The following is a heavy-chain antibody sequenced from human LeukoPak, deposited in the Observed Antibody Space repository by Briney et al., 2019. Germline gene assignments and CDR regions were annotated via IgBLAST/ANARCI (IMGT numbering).Heavy chain of an antibody. D-gene: IGHD4-23*01. CDR1: GFTFSNYG. J-gene: IGHJ4*02. CDR2: ISFDGSKK. V-gene: IGHV3-30*03. CDR3: ATTSNSYLALDN. Sequence: GGSLRLSCAASGFTFSNYGIHWVRQAPGKGLEWVAVISFDGSKKYYADSVKGRFTISRDNSKNTLYLQMNSLRPEDTAVYYCATTSNSYLALDNWGQGTLVTVSS.